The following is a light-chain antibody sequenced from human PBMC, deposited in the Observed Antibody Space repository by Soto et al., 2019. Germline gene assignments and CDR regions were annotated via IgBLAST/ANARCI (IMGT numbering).Light chain of an antibody. CDR1: QGISSY. CDR3: QQLNSYPLT. V-gene: IGKV1-9*01. CDR2: AAS. J-gene: IGKJ4*01. Sequence: DIQLTQSPSFLSASVGDRVTITCRASQGISSYLAWYQQKPGKAPKLLIYAASTLQSGVPSRFSGSGAVTEFTLTIRSLQPEDFATYYCQQLNSYPLTFGGGTKVEIK.